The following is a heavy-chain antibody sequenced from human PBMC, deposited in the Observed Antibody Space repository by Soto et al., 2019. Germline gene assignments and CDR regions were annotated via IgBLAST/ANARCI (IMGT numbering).Heavy chain of an antibody. CDR3: ARHVFSIVVVAAYYFDY. D-gene: IGHD2-15*01. CDR2: IYYSGST. J-gene: IGHJ4*02. V-gene: IGHV4-39*01. CDR1: DFTIRNSGDY. Sequence: PFQTMSHTSTFSDFTIRNSGDYLSWKRQPPGKGLEWIGSIYYSGSTYYNPSLKSRVTISVDTSKNQFSLKLSSVTAADTAVYYCARHVFSIVVVAAYYFDYWGQGTLVTVSS.